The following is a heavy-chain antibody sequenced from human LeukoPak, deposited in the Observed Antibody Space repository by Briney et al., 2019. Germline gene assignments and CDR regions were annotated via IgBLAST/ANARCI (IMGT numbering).Heavy chain of an antibody. CDR1: GGSISSSSYY. Sequence: SETLSLTCTVSGGSISSSSYYWGWIRQPPGKGLEWIGSIYYSGSTYYNPSLKSRVTISVDTSKNQFSLKLSSVTAADTAVYYCAREEVRDGYNLDYWGQGTLVTVSS. CDR2: IYYSGST. CDR3: AREEVRDGYNLDY. V-gene: IGHV4-39*07. D-gene: IGHD5-24*01. J-gene: IGHJ4*02.